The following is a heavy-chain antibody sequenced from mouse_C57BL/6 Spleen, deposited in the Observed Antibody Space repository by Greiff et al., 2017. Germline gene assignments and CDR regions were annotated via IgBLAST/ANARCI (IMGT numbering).Heavy chain of an antibody. J-gene: IGHJ2*01. D-gene: IGHD1-1*01. CDR2: IYPGDGDT. V-gene: IGHV1-80*01. CDR1: GYAFSSYW. CDR3: SYGSSLFDY. Sequence: QVQLQQSGAELVKPGASVKISCTASGYAFSSYWMNWVQQRPGKGLEWIGQIYPGDGDTNYNGKFKGKATLTADKSSSTSYMQLSSLTSEDSAVYFCSYGSSLFDYWGQGTTLTVSS.